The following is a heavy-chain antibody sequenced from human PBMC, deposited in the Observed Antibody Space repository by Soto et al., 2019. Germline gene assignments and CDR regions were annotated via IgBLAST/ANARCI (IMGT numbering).Heavy chain of an antibody. Sequence: PGGSLRLSCAASGFTFNNYAMNWVRQAPGKGLEWVATISGTGGSTYYADSVKGRFTISRDNSKNTLYLQMNSLRVEDTAVYYCAKDRLGGNFVDWGQGTQVTVSS. J-gene: IGHJ4*02. CDR3: AKDRLGGNFVD. CDR1: GFTFNNYA. V-gene: IGHV3-23*01. CDR2: ISGTGGST.